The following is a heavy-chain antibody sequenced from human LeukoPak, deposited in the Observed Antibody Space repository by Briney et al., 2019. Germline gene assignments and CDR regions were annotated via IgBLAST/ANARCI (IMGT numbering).Heavy chain of an antibody. V-gene: IGHV1-69*13. Sequence: ASVKVSCKASGGTFSNSAISWVRQAPGQGLEWMGGIIPIFGTANYAQRFQGRVTITADESTTTAYMEVSSLRSEDTAVYYCARVLFYSSGNKSNRVDYWGQGTLVTVSS. D-gene: IGHD6-19*01. CDR1: GGTFSNSA. CDR3: ARVLFYSSGNKSNRVDY. J-gene: IGHJ4*02. CDR2: IIPIFGTA.